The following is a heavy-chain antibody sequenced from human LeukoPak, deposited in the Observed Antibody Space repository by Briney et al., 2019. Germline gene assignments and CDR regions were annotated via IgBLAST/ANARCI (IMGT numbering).Heavy chain of an antibody. Sequence: ASVKVSCKASGYSFPNYGIDWVRKAPGQGLEWMGRITIYNDNTNYAQKFQGRVTMTTDTSTSTAYMELRSLRSDDSAMYYRARIPYYDSSGPDYWGQGTLVTVSS. CDR2: ITIYNDNT. V-gene: IGHV1-18*01. CDR1: GYSFPNYG. CDR3: ARIPYYDSSGPDY. D-gene: IGHD3-22*01. J-gene: IGHJ4*02.